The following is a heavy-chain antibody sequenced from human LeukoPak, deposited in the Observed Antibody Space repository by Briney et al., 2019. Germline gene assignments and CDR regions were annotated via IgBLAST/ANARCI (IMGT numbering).Heavy chain of an antibody. CDR2: IKEDGSEK. Sequence: GGSLRLSCAASGFTFSSYAMSWVRQAPGKGLEWVANIKEDGSEKYYVDSVKGRFTISRDNAKNSLYLQMNSLRAEDTAVYYCARDHGYLNYWGQGTLVTVSS. CDR3: ARDHGYLNY. J-gene: IGHJ4*02. V-gene: IGHV3-7*04. CDR1: GFTFSSYA.